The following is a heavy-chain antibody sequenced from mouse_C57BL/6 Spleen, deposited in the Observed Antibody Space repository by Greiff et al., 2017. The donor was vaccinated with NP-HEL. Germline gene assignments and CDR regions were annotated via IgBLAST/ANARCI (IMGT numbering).Heavy chain of an antibody. CDR1: GIDFSRYW. V-gene: IGHV4-1*01. CDR2: INPDSSTI. Sequence: EVKVEESGGGLVQPGGSLKLSCAASGIDFSRYWMSWVRRAPGKGLEWIGEINPDSSTINYAPSLKDKFIISRDNAKNTLYLQMSKVRSEDTALYYCARPEPLGGPVSWDYWGQGTSVTVSS. J-gene: IGHJ4*01. D-gene: IGHD3-1*01. CDR3: ARPEPLGGPVSWDY.